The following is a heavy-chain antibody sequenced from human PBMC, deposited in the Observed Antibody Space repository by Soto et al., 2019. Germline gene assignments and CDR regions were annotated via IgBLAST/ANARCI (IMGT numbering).Heavy chain of an antibody. CDR3: ARDRDQGYCSSTSCPGTGYYGMDV. CDR2: IYYSGST. D-gene: IGHD2-2*01. V-gene: IGHV4-31*03. J-gene: IGHJ6*02. Sequence: SETLSLTCTVSGGSISSGGYYWSWIRQHPGKGLEWIGYIYYSGSTYYNPSLKSRVTISVDTSKNQFSLKLSSVTAADTAVYYCARDRDQGYCSSTSCPGTGYYGMDVWGQGTTVTVSS. CDR1: GGSISSGGYY.